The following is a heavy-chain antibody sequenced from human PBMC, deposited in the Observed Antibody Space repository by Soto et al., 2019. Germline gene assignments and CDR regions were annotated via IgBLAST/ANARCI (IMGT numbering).Heavy chain of an antibody. J-gene: IGHJ5*02. CDR3: AVSITMVRGRLSWFDP. CDR1: GGTFSSYA. CDR2: IIPIFGTA. Sequence: QVQLVQSGAEVKKPGSSVKVSCKASGGTFSSYAISWVRQAPGQGLEWMGGIIPIFGTANYAQKFQGRVTITADESTSTAYMELSSLRSEDTAVYYCAVSITMVRGRLSWFDPRGQGTLVTVSS. V-gene: IGHV1-69*01. D-gene: IGHD3-10*01.